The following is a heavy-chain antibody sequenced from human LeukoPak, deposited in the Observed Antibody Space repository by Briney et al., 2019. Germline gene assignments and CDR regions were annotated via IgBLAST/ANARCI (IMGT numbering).Heavy chain of an antibody. V-gene: IGHV1-69*06. CDR3: ARVDQHGTAGVRGVMPYDY. D-gene: IGHD3-10*01. Sequence: ASVKVSCKASGGTFSSYAISWVRQAPGQGLEWMGRIIPIFGTANYAQKFQGRVTITADKSTSTAYMELSSLRPEDTAVYYCARVDQHGTAGVRGVMPYDYWGQGTLVTVSS. J-gene: IGHJ4*02. CDR2: IIPIFGTA. CDR1: GGTFSSYA.